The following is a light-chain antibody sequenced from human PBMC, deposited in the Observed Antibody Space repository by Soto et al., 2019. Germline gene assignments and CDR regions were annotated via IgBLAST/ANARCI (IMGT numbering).Light chain of an antibody. CDR1: QSSNSA. J-gene: IGKJ1*01. CDR3: QQYPYWWT. Sequence: EIVMTQSPATLSVSPGERATLSCRASQSSNSALAWYQQKPGQAPRLLIYDASTRATAIADRFSASGSGTEFIHTISRLQSEDVAFFYCQQYPYWWTFGEGPKVEIK. V-gene: IGKV3-15*01. CDR2: DAS.